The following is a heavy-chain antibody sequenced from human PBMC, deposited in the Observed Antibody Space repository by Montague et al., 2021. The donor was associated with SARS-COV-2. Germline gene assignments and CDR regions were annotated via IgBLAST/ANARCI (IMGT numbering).Heavy chain of an antibody. J-gene: IGHJ6*03. D-gene: IGHD2-15*01. CDR1: GGSFSGYY. V-gene: IGHV4-34*01. CDR3: ARLRDGVVPSPILGIGPYFTYYYMDV. CDR2: TNHGGNT. Sequence: SETLSLTCAVHGGSFSGYYWNWIRQPPGKGLEWIGETNHGGNTNYNPSLKNRLTISVDTSKNQFSLKLTSVAATDTAVYYCARLRDGVVPSPILGIGPYFTYYYMDVWGKGTTVAVSS.